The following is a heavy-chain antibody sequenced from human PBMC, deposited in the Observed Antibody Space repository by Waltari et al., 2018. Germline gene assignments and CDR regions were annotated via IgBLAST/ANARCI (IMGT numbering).Heavy chain of an antibody. Sequence: EVQLVESGGGLIQPGGSLRLSCAASGFTASSNYMSWVRQAPGKGLEWVSVIYSDGSTYYADAVKSRFTISSDNARNTLYLQMISLIAEDTAVYYCARLYYDSSGYEYYFDYWGQGTLVTVSS. J-gene: IGHJ4*02. V-gene: IGHV3-53*01. CDR3: ARLYYDSSGYEYYFDY. CDR2: IYSDGST. D-gene: IGHD3-22*01. CDR1: GFTASSNY.